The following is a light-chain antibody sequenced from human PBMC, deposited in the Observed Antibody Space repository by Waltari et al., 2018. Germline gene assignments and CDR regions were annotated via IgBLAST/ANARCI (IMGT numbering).Light chain of an antibody. CDR1: QSFCSY. V-gene: IGKV1-39*01. CDR2: AAS. Sequence: DIQMTQSPSSLSASVGDRVTITCRASQSFCSYLNWYQQKPGKAPKVLIYAASSLQSGVPSRFSGSGSGTDFSLTISSLQPEDFATYYCQQSFGTPYTFGQGTKLEI. J-gene: IGKJ2*01. CDR3: QQSFGTPYT.